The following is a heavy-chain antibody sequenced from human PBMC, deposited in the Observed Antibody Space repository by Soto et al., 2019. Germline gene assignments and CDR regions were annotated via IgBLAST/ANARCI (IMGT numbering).Heavy chain of an antibody. V-gene: IGHV3-23*01. CDR2: ISGSAINT. Sequence: GGSLRLSCAASGFTFSNYAMSWFRQAPGKGLEWVSAISGSAINTYYADSVRGRFTISRDNSKNTLYLQMSHLRAEDTAVYSCAKGQGYYYDASGYTFDYWGQGTLVTVSS. D-gene: IGHD3-22*01. CDR3: AKGQGYYYDASGYTFDY. CDR1: GFTFSNYA. J-gene: IGHJ4*02.